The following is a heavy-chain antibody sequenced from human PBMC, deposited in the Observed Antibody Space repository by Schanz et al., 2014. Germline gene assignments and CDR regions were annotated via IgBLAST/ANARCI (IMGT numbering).Heavy chain of an antibody. Sequence: EVQLVSSFLVLVQSGGSLRLSCAASGFSFSDYSMNWVRQAPGKGLEWISYIKISGDVFYTDSVKGRFTISRDNAKSSLYLQMSSLRDEDTAIYYCVRDYNWGFDNWGQGTLVTVSS. CDR3: VRDYNWGFDN. CDR2: IKISGDV. D-gene: IGHD7-27*01. CDR1: GFSFSDYS. J-gene: IGHJ4*02. V-gene: IGHV3-48*02.